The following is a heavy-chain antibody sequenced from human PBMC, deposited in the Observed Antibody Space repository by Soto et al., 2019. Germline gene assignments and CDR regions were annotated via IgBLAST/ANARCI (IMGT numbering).Heavy chain of an antibody. V-gene: IGHV4-59*08. CDR2: VRYTVST. Sequence: QVQLQESGPGLVKPSETLSLTCTVSGGSLSPYYWTWIRQSPGKGLEWFGYVRYTVSTNYNPSLRGRVTMSVATSRNQFTLTLISVTAADTAVYSCARHSNIWWFDYWGQGTLVTVSS. D-gene: IGHD6-13*01. CDR3: ARHSNIWWFDY. CDR1: GGSLSPYY. J-gene: IGHJ4*02.